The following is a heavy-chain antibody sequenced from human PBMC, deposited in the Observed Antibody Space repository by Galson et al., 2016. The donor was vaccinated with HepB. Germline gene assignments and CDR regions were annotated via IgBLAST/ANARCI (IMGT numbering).Heavy chain of an antibody. CDR3: AKRHEYCPPVGCSVDY. CDR1: GFTFSGCG. D-gene: IGHD2/OR15-2a*01. Sequence: SLRLSCAASGFTFSGCGMHWVRQAPGKGLEWVAADSMDGRRKFYADSVKGRFTISRDNSNNILFLQMSSLRVDNTAVYFCAKRHEYCPPVGCSVDYWGQGTLVSVSS. CDR2: DSMDGRRK. J-gene: IGHJ4*02. V-gene: IGHV3-30*18.